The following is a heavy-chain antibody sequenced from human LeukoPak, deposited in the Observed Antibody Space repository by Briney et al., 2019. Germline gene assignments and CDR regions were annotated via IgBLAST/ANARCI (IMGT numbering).Heavy chain of an antibody. Sequence: ASVKVSCKASGGTFSSYAISWVRQAPGQGLEWMGRFIPILGIANYAQKFQGRVTITADKSTSTAYMELSSLRSEDTAVYYCAGWDSRPSNWFDPWGQGTLVTVSS. CDR3: AGWDSRPSNWFDP. CDR1: GGTFSSYA. J-gene: IGHJ5*02. CDR2: FIPILGIA. V-gene: IGHV1-69*04. D-gene: IGHD6-13*01.